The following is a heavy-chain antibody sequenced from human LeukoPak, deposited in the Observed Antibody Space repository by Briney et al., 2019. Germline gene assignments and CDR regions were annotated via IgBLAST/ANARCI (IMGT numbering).Heavy chain of an antibody. Sequence: PSETLSLTCTVSGGSISRSNYYWGWIRQPPGKGLEWIGSIYYSGSTYYNPSLKSRVTMSVDTSKNQFSLNLNSVTAADTAVYYCARHADGNSAEYFDHWGRGTLVTVPS. CDR3: ARHADGNSAEYFDH. CDR2: IYYSGST. CDR1: GGSISRSNYY. J-gene: IGHJ1*01. V-gene: IGHV4-39*01. D-gene: IGHD6-13*01.